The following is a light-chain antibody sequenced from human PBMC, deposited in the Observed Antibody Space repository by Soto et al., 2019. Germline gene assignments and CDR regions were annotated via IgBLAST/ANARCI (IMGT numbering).Light chain of an antibody. CDR1: QSISSW. Sequence: DIQMTQSPSTLSASVGDRVTITCRASQSISSWLAWYQQKPGKAPKLLIYKASSVESGVPSRFSGSGSGTEFTLTISSLQPDDFATSYCQQYNSYSPTFGQGTKLEIK. CDR2: KAS. J-gene: IGKJ2*01. V-gene: IGKV1-5*03. CDR3: QQYNSYSPT.